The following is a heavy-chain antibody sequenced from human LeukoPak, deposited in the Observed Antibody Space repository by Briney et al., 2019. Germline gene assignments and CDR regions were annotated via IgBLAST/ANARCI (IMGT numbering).Heavy chain of an antibody. V-gene: IGHV3-15*01. Sequence: RGSLRLSCAASGFTFSNAWMSWVRQAPGKGLEWVGRIKSKTDGGTTDYAAPVKGRFTISRDDSKNTLYLQMNSLKTEDTAVYYCTTAWGGYSYGYGDAFDIWGQGTMVTVSS. CDR2: IKSKTDGGTT. CDR1: GFTFSNAW. D-gene: IGHD5-18*01. CDR3: TTAWGGYSYGYGDAFDI. J-gene: IGHJ3*02.